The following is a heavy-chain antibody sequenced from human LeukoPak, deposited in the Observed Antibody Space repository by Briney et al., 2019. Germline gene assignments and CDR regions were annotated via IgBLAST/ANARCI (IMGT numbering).Heavy chain of an antibody. V-gene: IGHV3-53*01. J-gene: IGHJ4*02. Sequence: GGSLRLSCAASGFTVSSNYMSWVRQAPGKGLEWVSVIYSGGSTYYAASVKGRFTISRDNSKNTLYLQMNSLRAEDTAVYYCARLDYDFWSGYSRYYFDYWGQGALVTVSS. CDR2: IYSGGST. CDR1: GFTVSSNY. D-gene: IGHD3-3*01. CDR3: ARLDYDFWSGYSRYYFDY.